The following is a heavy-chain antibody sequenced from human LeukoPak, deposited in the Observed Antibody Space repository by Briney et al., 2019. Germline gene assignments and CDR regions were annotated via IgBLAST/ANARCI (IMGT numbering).Heavy chain of an antibody. CDR1: GFTFSNYG. V-gene: IGHV3-30*18. CDR3: AKDRETTASGTFDY. Sequence: GGSLRLSCAASGFTFSNYGMHCVRQAPGKGREWVAGISEDGINKYYADSVKARFTISRDNSNNTLFLQMNNLRADDTAVYYCAKDRETTASGTFDYWGQGALVTVSS. J-gene: IGHJ4*02. D-gene: IGHD6-13*01. CDR2: ISEDGINK.